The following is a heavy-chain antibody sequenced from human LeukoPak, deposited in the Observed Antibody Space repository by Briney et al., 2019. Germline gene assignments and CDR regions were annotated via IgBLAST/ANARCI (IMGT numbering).Heavy chain of an antibody. J-gene: IGHJ4*02. CDR3: ARGPANGGYGVDY. CDR1: GFTFRRHW. CDR2: INSDGTST. D-gene: IGHD5-12*01. Sequence: GGSLRLSYAASGFTFRRHWMHWVRQAPGKGLVWVARINSDGTSTSYADSVKGRFTISRDSATLYLQMNSLTAEDTAVYYCARGPANGGYGVDYWGQGTLVTVSS. V-gene: IGHV3-74*01.